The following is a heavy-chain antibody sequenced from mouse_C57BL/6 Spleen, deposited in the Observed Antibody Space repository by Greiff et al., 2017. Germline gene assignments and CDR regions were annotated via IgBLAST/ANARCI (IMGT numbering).Heavy chain of an antibody. V-gene: IGHV1-69*01. Sequence: VQLQQPGAELVMPGASVKLSCKASGYTFTSYWMHWVKQRPGQGLEWIGEIDPSDSYTNYNQKFKGKSTLTVDKSSSTAYMQLSSLTSEDSAVYDCARALSITTVVAHWYFDVWGTGTTVTVSS. D-gene: IGHD1-1*01. CDR3: ARALSITTVVAHWYFDV. CDR1: GYTFTSYW. J-gene: IGHJ1*03. CDR2: IDPSDSYT.